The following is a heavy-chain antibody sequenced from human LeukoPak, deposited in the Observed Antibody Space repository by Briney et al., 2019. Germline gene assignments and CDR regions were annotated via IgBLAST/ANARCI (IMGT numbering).Heavy chain of an antibody. J-gene: IGHJ4*02. CDR3: ASRVWSSSWYYFDY. Sequence: SVKGSCKASGGTFSSYAISWVRQAPGQGLEWMGGIIPIFGTANYAQKFQGRVTITTDESTSTAYMELSSLRSEDTAVYYCASRVWSSSWYYFDYWGQGTLITVSS. CDR2: IIPIFGTA. V-gene: IGHV1-69*05. D-gene: IGHD6-13*01. CDR1: GGTFSSYA.